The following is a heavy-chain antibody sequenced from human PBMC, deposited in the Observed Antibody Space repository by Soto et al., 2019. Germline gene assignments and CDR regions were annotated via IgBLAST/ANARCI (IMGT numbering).Heavy chain of an antibody. CDR3: TTDTISVGSGGPYWWYYGMDV. CDR1: GYTFTNYA. CDR2: INAGNGNT. D-gene: IGHD2-8*02. Sequence: ASVKVSCKASGYTFTNYAMHWVRQAPGQRLEWMGWINAGNGNTKYSQKFQGRVTITRDTSASTAYMELSSLKTEDTAVYYCTTDTISVGSGGPYWWYYGMDVWGQGTTVTVSS. V-gene: IGHV1-3*01. J-gene: IGHJ6*02.